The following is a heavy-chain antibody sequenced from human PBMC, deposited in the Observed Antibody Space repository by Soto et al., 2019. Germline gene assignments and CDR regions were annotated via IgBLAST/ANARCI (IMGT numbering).Heavy chain of an antibody. J-gene: IGHJ4*02. Sequence: QVQLVQSGAEVKKSGASVKVSCKASGYTFTGHYIHWVRQAPGQGPEWMGEIGPNSGDTKYAQKVQGRVTMTRDTAITTVYMELSNLSPDDTAVYYCGRGRSGELVGFYWGQGTLVTVYS. CDR2: IGPNSGDT. D-gene: IGHD1-1*01. V-gene: IGHV1-2*02. CDR3: GRGRSGELVGFY. CDR1: GYTFTGHY.